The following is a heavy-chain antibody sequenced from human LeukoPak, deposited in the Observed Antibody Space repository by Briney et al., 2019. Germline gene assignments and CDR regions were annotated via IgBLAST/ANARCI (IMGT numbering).Heavy chain of an antibody. V-gene: IGHV3-48*01. CDR3: ARGSSSGWYFDY. Sequence: GGSLRLSCAASGFTFSSYNMNWVRQAPGKGLEWVSYIGGSGGTIYYADSVKGRFTIPRDNAKNSLYLQINSLRAEDTAVYYCARGSSSGWYFDYWGQGTLVTVSS. CDR2: IGGSGGTI. D-gene: IGHD6-25*01. CDR1: GFTFSSYN. J-gene: IGHJ4*02.